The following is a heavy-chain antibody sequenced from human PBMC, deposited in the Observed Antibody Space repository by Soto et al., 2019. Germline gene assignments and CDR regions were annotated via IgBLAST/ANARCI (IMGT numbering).Heavy chain of an antibody. CDR2: ISASSSI. CDR3: ARDDGGYRCGRRQYHFDS. V-gene: IGHV3-21*01. D-gene: IGHD2-15*01. CDR1: GFPFSSYN. J-gene: IGHJ4*02. Sequence: GSLRLSCAASGFPFSSYNMNWVRQAPGKGLEWVASISASSSIYYADSMKGRFTISRDNAKNSLYLHMNDLRAEDTAVYYCARDDGGYRCGRRQYHFDSWGQGTLVTVSS.